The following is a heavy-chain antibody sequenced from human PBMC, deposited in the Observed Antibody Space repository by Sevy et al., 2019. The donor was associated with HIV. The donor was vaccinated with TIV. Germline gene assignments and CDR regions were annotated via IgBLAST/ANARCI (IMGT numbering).Heavy chain of an antibody. CDR2: ISHDGINE. Sequence: GGSLRLSCIGSGFSFSYYGIHWVRQFPGKGLDWVALISHDGINEYYADSVKGRFTNSRDNSKNTVYLEMNSLRNEDTAIYFCANAYSGSYSHSYLYALDVWGQGTTVTVSS. CDR1: GFSFSYYG. D-gene: IGHD1-26*01. V-gene: IGHV3-30*18. CDR3: ANAYSGSYSHSYLYALDV. J-gene: IGHJ6*02.